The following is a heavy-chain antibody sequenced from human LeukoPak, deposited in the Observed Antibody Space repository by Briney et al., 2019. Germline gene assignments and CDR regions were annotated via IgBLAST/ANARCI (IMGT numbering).Heavy chain of an antibody. CDR1: GGSFRGYY. CDR2: INHSGST. CDR3: ARRRTYYYDSSGYYVTFFDY. D-gene: IGHD3-22*01. J-gene: IGHJ4*02. Sequence: SETLSLTCAVYGGSFRGYYWSWIREPPGKGLEWIGEINHSGSTNYNPSLKSRATISVDTSKNQFSLKLSSVTAADTAVYYCARRRTYYYDSSGYYVTFFDYWGQGTLVTVSS. V-gene: IGHV4-34*01.